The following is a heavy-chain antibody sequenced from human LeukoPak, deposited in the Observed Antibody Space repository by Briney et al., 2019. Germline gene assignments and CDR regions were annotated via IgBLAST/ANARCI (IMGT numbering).Heavy chain of an antibody. Sequence: GRSLRLSCTVSGITFENHGMHWVRQAPGEGLVWVSRINTDGSVTNYADSVEGRFTISRDNAKNMLYLQMSDLRAEDTAVYYCVTDRYSDSAFGDWGQGTLVTVSS. CDR3: VTDRYSDSAFGD. CDR2: INTDGSVT. J-gene: IGHJ4*02. V-gene: IGHV3-74*01. D-gene: IGHD1-26*01. CDR1: GITFENHG.